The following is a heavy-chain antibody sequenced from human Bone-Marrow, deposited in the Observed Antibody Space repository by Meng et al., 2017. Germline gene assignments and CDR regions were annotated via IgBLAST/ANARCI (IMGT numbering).Heavy chain of an antibody. CDR1: GFTFSNAW. D-gene: IGHD3-16*01. CDR2: IKSKTDGGTT. Sequence: GESLKISCAASGFTFSNAWMSWVRQASGKGLEWVGRIKSKTDGGTTDYAAPVKGRFTISRDDSKNTLYLQMNSLRAEDTAVYYCARDLGGVYGMDVWGQGTTVTVSS. CDR3: ARDLGGVYGMDV. J-gene: IGHJ6*02. V-gene: IGHV3-15*01.